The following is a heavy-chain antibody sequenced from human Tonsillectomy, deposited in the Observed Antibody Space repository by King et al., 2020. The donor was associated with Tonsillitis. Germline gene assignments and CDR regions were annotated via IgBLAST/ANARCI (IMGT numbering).Heavy chain of an antibody. V-gene: IGHV4-30-2*01. D-gene: IGHD4-17*01. CDR3: ARDAGDYGMDV. CDR1: GGSISSGGYS. J-gene: IGHJ6*02. CDR2: IYHRESP. Sequence: QLQLQESGSGLVKPSQTLSLTCAVSGGSISSGGYSWSWIRQPPGKGLEWIGYIYHRESPYYNPSLKSRVSISVDRSKNHLSSNLTSVTAADTAVYYCARDAGDYGMDVWGQGTTVTVSS.